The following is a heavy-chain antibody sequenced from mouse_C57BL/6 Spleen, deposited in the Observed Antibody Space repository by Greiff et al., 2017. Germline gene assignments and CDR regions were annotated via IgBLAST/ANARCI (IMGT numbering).Heavy chain of an antibody. CDR2: IYPGDGDT. CDR1: GYAFSSSW. CDR3: ARDDEGFAY. J-gene: IGHJ3*01. Sequence: LVESGPELVKPGASVKISCKASGYAFSSSWMNWVKQRPGKGLEWIGRIYPGDGDTNYNGKFKGKATLTADKSSSTAYMQLSSLTSEDSAVYFCARDDEGFAYWGQGTLVTVSA. V-gene: IGHV1-82*01.